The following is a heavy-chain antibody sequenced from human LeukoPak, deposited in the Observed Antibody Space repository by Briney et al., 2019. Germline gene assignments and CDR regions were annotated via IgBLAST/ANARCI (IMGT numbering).Heavy chain of an antibody. V-gene: IGHV4-59*08. D-gene: IGHD3/OR15-3a*01. Sequence: PSETLSLTCTVSGGSFSSYYWSWIRQPPGKGLEWIGYIYYSGSTIYNPSLKSRAAMSVAPSKDQFSLKLTSVTAADTALYYCARQGSVGLADAFDVWGQGTMVTVSS. CDR1: GGSFSSYY. CDR3: ARQGSVGLADAFDV. J-gene: IGHJ3*01. CDR2: IYYSGST.